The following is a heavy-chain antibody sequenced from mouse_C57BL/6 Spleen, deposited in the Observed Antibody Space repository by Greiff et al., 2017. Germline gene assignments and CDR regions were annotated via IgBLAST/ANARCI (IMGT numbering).Heavy chain of an antibody. CDR2: IDPSDSYT. CDR1: GYTFTSYW. Sequence: QVQLKQPGAELVMPGASVQLSCKASGYTFTSYWMHWVKQRPGQGLEWIGEIDPSDSYTNYNQKFKGKSTLTVDKSSSTAYMQLSSLTSEDSAVYYCARSALTNPWFAYWGQGTLVTVSA. J-gene: IGHJ3*01. D-gene: IGHD1-3*01. CDR3: ARSALTNPWFAY. V-gene: IGHV1-69*01.